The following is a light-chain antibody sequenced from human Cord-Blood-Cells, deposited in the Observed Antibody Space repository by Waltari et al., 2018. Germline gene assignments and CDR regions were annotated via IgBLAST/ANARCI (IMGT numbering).Light chain of an antibody. Sequence: QSALTQPPSPSGSPGQSVTIPCPGTSSDVGGYNYVSWYQQHPGKAPKLMIYEVSKRPSGVPDRFSGSKSGNTASLTVSGLQAEDEADYYCSSYAGSNNFEKVFGGGTKLTVL. CDR3: SSYAGSNNFEKV. J-gene: IGLJ3*02. V-gene: IGLV2-8*01. CDR1: SSDVGGYNY. CDR2: EVS.